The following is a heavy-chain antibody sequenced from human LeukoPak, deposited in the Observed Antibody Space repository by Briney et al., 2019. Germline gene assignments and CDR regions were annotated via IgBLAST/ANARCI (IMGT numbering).Heavy chain of an antibody. CDR1: GFTFNTYT. Sequence: GGSLRLSCAASGFTFNTYTMNWVRRAPGKGLEWVSSITASSTAIYSADSVKGRFTISRDNAKNSLYLQMNSLRAEDTAVYYCARDLIGPSDAFDIWGQGTMVTVSS. V-gene: IGHV3-21*01. D-gene: IGHD2/OR15-2a*01. J-gene: IGHJ3*02. CDR2: ITASSTAI. CDR3: ARDLIGPSDAFDI.